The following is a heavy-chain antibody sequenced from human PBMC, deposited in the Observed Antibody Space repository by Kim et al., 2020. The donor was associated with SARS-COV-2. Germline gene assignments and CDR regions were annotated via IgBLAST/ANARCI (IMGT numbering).Heavy chain of an antibody. CDR3: ARDLFHEGWSGCSNWFDP. J-gene: IGHJ5*02. CDR2: INSDGSST. V-gene: IGHV3-74*01. D-gene: IGHD3-3*01. Sequence: GGSLRLSCAASGFTFSSYWMHWVRQAPGKGLVWVSRINSDGSSTSYADSVKGRFTISRDNAKNTLYLQMNSLRAEDTAVYYCARDLFHEGWSGCSNWFDPWGQGTLVTVSS. CDR1: GFTFSSYW.